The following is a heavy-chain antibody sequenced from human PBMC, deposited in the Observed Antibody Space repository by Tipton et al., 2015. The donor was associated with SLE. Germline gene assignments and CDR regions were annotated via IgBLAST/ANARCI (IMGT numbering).Heavy chain of an antibody. V-gene: IGHV3-30*04. CDR2: ISYDGSAQ. CDR3: ARSYFDFWSGYPKDAFDM. J-gene: IGHJ3*02. D-gene: IGHD3-3*01. Sequence: SLRLSCAASGFSFSTYTMHWVRQAPGKGLEWVAVISYDGSAQYYVDSVKGRFTISRDNSKNMLYVQMNSLRAEDTAVYFCARSYFDFWSGYPKDAFDMWGQGTMVTVSS. CDR1: GFSFSTYT.